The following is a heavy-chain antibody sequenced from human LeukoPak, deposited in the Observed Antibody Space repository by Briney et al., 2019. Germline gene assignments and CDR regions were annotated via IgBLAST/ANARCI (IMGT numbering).Heavy chain of an antibody. Sequence: PSETLSLTCTVPGVSISSYYWSWIRQPPGKGLEWIGYIYYSENTNYNFSLKSRVTISEETSKNQFFLNLTSVTAADTAMYYCAGGNFYDSSGHPYHFHYWGQGTLVTVPS. CDR3: AGGNFYDSSGHPYHFHY. D-gene: IGHD3-22*01. CDR1: GVSISSYY. J-gene: IGHJ4*02. V-gene: IGHV4-59*01. CDR2: IYYSENT.